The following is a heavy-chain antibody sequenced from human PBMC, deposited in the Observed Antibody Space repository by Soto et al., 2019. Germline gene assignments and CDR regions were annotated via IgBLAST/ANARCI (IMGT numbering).Heavy chain of an antibody. Sequence: GESLKISCKGSGYTFTRYWVTWLRQMPGKGLEWMGIIYPGDSDTRYSPSFQGQVTISADKSISTAYLQWSSLKASDTAMYYCARQGYSGYASNWFDPWGQGTLVTVSS. CDR3: ARQGYSGYASNWFDP. CDR2: IYPGDSDT. CDR1: GYTFTRYW. V-gene: IGHV5-51*01. J-gene: IGHJ5*02. D-gene: IGHD5-12*01.